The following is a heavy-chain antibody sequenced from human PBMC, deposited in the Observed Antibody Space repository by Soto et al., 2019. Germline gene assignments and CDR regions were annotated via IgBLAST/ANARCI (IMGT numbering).Heavy chain of an antibody. D-gene: IGHD5-12*01. CDR2: INHSGST. J-gene: IGHJ6*03. V-gene: IGHV4-34*01. CDR1: GGSFSGYY. Sequence: PSETLSLTSAVYGGSFSGYYWSWIRQPPGKGLEWIGEINHSGSTNYSPSLKSRVTISVDTSKNQFSLKLSSVTAADTAVYYCARGGGYGGTYYYYYYMDVWGKGTTVTVSS. CDR3: ARGGGYGGTYYYYYYMDV.